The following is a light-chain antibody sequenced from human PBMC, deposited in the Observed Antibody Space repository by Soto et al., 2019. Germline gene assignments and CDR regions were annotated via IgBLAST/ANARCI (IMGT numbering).Light chain of an antibody. V-gene: IGKV1-5*03. CDR1: QGISSW. CDR2: KAS. J-gene: IGKJ1*01. Sequence: DIQMTQSPSTLSASVGDRVTISCRASQGISSWLAWYQQKPGKAPNLLIYKASTLETGVPSRFSGSGSGTEFTLTISSLQPDDFATYYCQQYNTYTTTFGQGTKVEIK. CDR3: QQYNTYTTT.